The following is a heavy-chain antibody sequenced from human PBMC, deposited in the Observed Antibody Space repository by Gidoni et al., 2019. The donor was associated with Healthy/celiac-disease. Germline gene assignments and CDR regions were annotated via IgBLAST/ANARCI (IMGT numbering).Heavy chain of an antibody. V-gene: IGHV1-69*09. CDR2: IIPILGIA. D-gene: IGHD6-6*01. CDR1: GGTFSSYA. CDR3: ARSYHSSSMVDSWFDP. Sequence: QVQLVQSGAEVTKPGSSVKVSCKASGGTFSSYAISWVRQAPGQGLEWMGRIIPILGIANYAQKFQGRVTITADKSTSTAYMELSSLRSEDTAVYYCARSYHSSSMVDSWFDPWGQGTLVTVSS. J-gene: IGHJ5*02.